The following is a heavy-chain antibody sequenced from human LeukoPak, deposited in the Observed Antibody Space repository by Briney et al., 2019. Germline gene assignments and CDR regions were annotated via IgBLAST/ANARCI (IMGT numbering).Heavy chain of an antibody. CDR1: GFTVSSYY. CDR3: VRDGGVSGYDLLDY. V-gene: IGHV3-7*01. Sequence: GGSLRLSCAASGFTVSSYYMSWVRQAPGKGLEWVAHINQDGSEEHYMDSVKARFTISRDNAKNSLSLQMNSLRAEDTAVYYCVRDGGVSGYDLLDYWGQGTLVTVSS. D-gene: IGHD5-12*01. J-gene: IGHJ4*02. CDR2: INQDGSEE.